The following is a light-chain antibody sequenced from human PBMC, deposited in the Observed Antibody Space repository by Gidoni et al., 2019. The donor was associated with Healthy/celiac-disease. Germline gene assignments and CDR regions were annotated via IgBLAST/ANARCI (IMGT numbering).Light chain of an antibody. Sequence: DIRMTHSPSSLAASVGDRVTITCKASQDISNYLNWYQQKPGKAPKLLIYDASNLETGVPSRFSGSGSGTDFTFTISSLQPEDIATYYCQQYDNLPLTFGGGTKVEIK. J-gene: IGKJ4*01. V-gene: IGKV1-33*01. CDR2: DAS. CDR3: QQYDNLPLT. CDR1: QDISNY.